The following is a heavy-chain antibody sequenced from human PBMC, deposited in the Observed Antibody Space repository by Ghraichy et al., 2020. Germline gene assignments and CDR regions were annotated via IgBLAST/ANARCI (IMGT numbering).Heavy chain of an antibody. V-gene: IGHV4-39*02. CDR3: ASPPDGDYPWSAFDI. CDR1: GGSITSDIYY. D-gene: IGHD4-17*01. J-gene: IGHJ3*02. CDR2: IYYSGTT. Sequence: ESLNISCTVSGGSITSDIYYWGWIRQPPGKGLEWIGSIYYSGTTYYNPSLKSRVTISVDTSKNHFSLNLSSVTVAATAGYFCASPPDGDYPWSAFDIWGQVTMVTVSS.